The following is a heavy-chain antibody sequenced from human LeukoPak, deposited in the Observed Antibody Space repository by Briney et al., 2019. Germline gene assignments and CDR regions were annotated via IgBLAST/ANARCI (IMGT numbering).Heavy chain of an antibody. CDR2: IYYSGST. CDR3: ARAKIFGVNAFGI. CDR1: GGSISSYY. J-gene: IGHJ3*02. V-gene: IGHV4-59*12. D-gene: IGHD3-3*01. Sequence: PSETLSLTCTVSGGSISSYYWSWIRQPPGKGLEWIGYIYYSGSTNYNPSLKSRVTISVDTSKNQFSLKLSSVTAADTAVYYCARAKIFGVNAFGIWGQGTMVTVSS.